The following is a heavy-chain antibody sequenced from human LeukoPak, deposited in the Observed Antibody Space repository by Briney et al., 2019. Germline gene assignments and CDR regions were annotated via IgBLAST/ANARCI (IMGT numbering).Heavy chain of an antibody. J-gene: IGHJ4*02. CDR2: IRYDGSNK. Sequence: PGGSLRLSCAASGFTFSSYGMHWVRQAPGKGLEWVAFIRYDGSNKYYADSVKGRFTISRDNSKNTLYPRMNSLRAEDTAIYYCAKRIVVVVAATYYWGQGTLVTVSS. D-gene: IGHD2-15*01. CDR3: AKRIVVVVAATYY. CDR1: GFTFSSYG. V-gene: IGHV3-30*02.